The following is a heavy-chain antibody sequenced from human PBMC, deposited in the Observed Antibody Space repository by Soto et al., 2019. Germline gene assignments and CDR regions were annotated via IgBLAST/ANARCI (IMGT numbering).Heavy chain of an antibody. J-gene: IGHJ4*02. CDR3: ARFSGIEVAGRPPRFDY. D-gene: IGHD6-19*01. CDR1: GGTFSSYA. CDR2: IIPIFGTA. V-gene: IGHV1-69*13. Sequence: ASVKVSCKASGGTFSSYAISWVRQAPGQGLEWMGGIIPIFGTANYAQKFQGRVTITADESTSTAYMELSSLRSEDTAVYYCARFSGIEVAGRPPRFDYWGQGTLVTVSS.